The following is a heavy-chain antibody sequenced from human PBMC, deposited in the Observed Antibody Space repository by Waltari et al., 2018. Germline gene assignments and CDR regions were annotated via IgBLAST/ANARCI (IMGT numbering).Heavy chain of an antibody. V-gene: IGHV4-59*01. CDR2: IYYSVST. D-gene: IGHD2-21*02. CDR3: ARVVVVVTAMRFDP. Sequence: QVQLQESGPGLVKPSETLSLTCTVSGGSISSYYWSWIRQPPGKGLEWIGYIYYSVSTNYNPSLKRRVTISVDTSKNQFSLKLSSVTAADTAVYYCARVVVVVTAMRFDPWGQGTLVTVSS. J-gene: IGHJ5*02. CDR1: GGSISSYY.